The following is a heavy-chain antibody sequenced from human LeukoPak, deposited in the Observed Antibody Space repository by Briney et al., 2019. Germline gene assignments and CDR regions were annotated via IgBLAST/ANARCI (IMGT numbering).Heavy chain of an antibody. V-gene: IGHV4-59*01. D-gene: IGHD3-22*01. CDR2: IYYSGST. Sequence: PSETLSLTCTVSGGSISSYYGSWIRQPPGKGLEWIGYIYYSGSTNYTLSLKSRVTISVDKSKNQFSLKLSSVTAADTAVYFCARGSSGYYKHAFDMWGQGTMVTVSS. CDR1: GGSISSYY. J-gene: IGHJ3*02. CDR3: ARGSSGYYKHAFDM.